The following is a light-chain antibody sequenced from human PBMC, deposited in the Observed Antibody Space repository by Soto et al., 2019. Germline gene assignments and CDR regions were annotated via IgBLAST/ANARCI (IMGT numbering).Light chain of an antibody. CDR3: QTWGTGIHYV. J-gene: IGLJ1*01. CDR1: SGHSSYA. CDR2: LNSDGSH. Sequence: QPVLTQSPSXXXXXXXXXXLTCTLSSGHSSYAIAWHQQQPEKGPRYLMKLNSDGSHSKGDGIPDRFSGSSSGAERYLTISGLQSEDEADYYCQTWGTGIHYVFGTGTQLTVL. V-gene: IGLV4-69*01.